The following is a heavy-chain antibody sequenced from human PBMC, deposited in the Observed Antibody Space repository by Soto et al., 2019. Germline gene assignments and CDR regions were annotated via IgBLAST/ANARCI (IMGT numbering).Heavy chain of an antibody. CDR3: ATPLDYGDYGAFDI. CDR1: GFTVSSNY. J-gene: IGHJ3*02. Sequence: EVQLVESGGGLIQPGGSLRLSCAASGFTVSSNYMSWVRQAPGKGLEWVSVIYSGGSTYYADSVKGRFTISRDNSKNTLYLQMNSLRAEDTAVYYCATPLDYGDYGAFDIWGQGTMVTVSS. V-gene: IGHV3-53*01. CDR2: IYSGGST. D-gene: IGHD4-17*01.